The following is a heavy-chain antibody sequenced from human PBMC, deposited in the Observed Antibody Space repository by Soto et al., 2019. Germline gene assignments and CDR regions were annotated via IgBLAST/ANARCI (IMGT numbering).Heavy chain of an antibody. J-gene: IGHJ2*01. Sequence: PGKGLEWLGSVYYSGDTYYNQSLNSRVAMSVDTSKNRFSLKLSSVTAADTAVYYCASFLFQAEDGIRGYLPVSAFLLNRSSDL. CDR2: VYYSGDT. V-gene: IGHV4-39*01. D-gene: IGHD3-3*01. CDR3: ASFLFQAEDGIRGYLPVSAFLLNRSSDL.